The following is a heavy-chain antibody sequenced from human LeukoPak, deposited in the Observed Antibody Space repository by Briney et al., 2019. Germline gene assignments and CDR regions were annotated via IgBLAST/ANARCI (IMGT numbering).Heavy chain of an antibody. D-gene: IGHD6-13*01. Sequence: SLRLSCAASGFTFDDYAMHWVRKAPGKGLEWVSGISWNSGSIGYADSVKGRFTIYRDNAKNSLYLQMNSLRAEDTALYYCAKDIRDSSSWVDGAFDIWGQGTMVTVSS. CDR3: AKDIRDSSSWVDGAFDI. V-gene: IGHV3-9*01. J-gene: IGHJ3*02. CDR1: GFTFDDYA. CDR2: ISWNSGSI.